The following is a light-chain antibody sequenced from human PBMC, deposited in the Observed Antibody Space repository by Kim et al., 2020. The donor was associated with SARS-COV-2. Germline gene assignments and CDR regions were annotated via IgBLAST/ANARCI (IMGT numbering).Light chain of an antibody. CDR3: QQHHSYSIT. V-gene: IGKV1-5*03. J-gene: IGKJ4*01. CDR1: QSIGTS. Sequence: ASVGDRITITCRASQSIGTSLAWYQQKPGKAPKVLVFRASNLESGVPSSFSGSGSGTEFTHAISSLQPDDFVSYYYQQHHSYSITFGGGTKVDIK. CDR2: RAS.